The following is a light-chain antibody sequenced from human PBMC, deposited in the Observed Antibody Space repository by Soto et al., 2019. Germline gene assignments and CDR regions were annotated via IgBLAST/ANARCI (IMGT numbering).Light chain of an antibody. Sequence: QSALTQPPSASGSPGQSVAISCTGTNSDIGRYNYVSWYQQHPGKAPKLILYEVSERPSGVPDRFSGSKSGNTASLTVSGLQPEDEADYYCQSYDSDFVIFGGGTKLTVL. J-gene: IGLJ2*01. V-gene: IGLV2-8*01. CDR3: QSYDSDFVI. CDR1: NSDIGRYNY. CDR2: EVS.